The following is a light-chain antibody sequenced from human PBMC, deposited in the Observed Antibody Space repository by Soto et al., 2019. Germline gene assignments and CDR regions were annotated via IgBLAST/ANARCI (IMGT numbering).Light chain of an antibody. CDR1: QSISSW. V-gene: IGKV1-5*03. Sequence: DIQMTQSPSTLSASVGDIVTITCRASQSISSWLAWYQQKPVKAPKLLIYKASSLESGVPSRFSGSGSGTEFNLTISSLQTDDFATYYCQQYNRYSPWTFGQGTKVEIK. CDR3: QQYNRYSPWT. CDR2: KAS. J-gene: IGKJ1*01.